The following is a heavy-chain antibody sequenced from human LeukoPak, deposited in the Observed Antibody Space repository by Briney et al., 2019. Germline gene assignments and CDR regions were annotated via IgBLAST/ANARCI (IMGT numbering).Heavy chain of an antibody. D-gene: IGHD3-3*01. CDR1: GFTFSSYE. V-gene: IGHV3-48*03. J-gene: IGHJ5*02. Sequence: GGSLRLSCAASGFTFSSYEMNWVRQAPGKGLEGISYISSSGSSIYYADSVKGRFTISRDNAKNSLYLQMNSLRAEDTAVYYCARGPRITICGVEYPRRGWFDPWGQGTLVTVSS. CDR2: ISSSGSSI. CDR3: ARGPRITICGVEYPRRGWFDP.